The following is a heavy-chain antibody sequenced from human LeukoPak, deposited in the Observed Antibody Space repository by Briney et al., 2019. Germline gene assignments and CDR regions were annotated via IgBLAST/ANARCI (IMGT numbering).Heavy chain of an antibody. CDR3: ASGTTMATTRLFDY. D-gene: IGHD5-24*01. CDR2: ISGSVVST. Sequence: GGSLRLSCAASGFTFSISAMSWVRQAQGKRLEWVSGISGSVVSTYYADSVKGRFTISRDNAKNSLYLQMNSLRAEDTAVYYCASGTTMATTRLFDYWGQGTLVTVSS. V-gene: IGHV3-23*01. J-gene: IGHJ4*02. CDR1: GFTFSISA.